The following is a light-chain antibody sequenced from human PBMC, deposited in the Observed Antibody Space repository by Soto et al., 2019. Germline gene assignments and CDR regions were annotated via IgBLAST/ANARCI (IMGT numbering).Light chain of an antibody. CDR3: CSYAGDYPQV. V-gene: IGLV2-11*01. CDR1: SSDVGGYNY. Sequence: QSALTQPRSVSGSPGQSVTISCTGTSSDVGGYNYVSWYQQHPGKAPKLMIYDVSKRPSGVTDRFFGSKSGNTASLTISGLQADDEADYYCCSYAGDYPQVFGGGTKLTVL. CDR2: DVS. J-gene: IGLJ3*02.